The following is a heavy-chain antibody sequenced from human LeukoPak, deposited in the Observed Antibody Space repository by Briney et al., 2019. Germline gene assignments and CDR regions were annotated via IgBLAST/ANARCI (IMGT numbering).Heavy chain of an antibody. V-gene: IGHV4-39*07. J-gene: IGHJ4*02. CDR1: GGSISNRTSY. CDR3: ARDRAVFDY. Sequence: SETLSLTCSVPGGSISNRTSYWGWIRLAPGKGLEWIGSIYYSGSTYYNPSLKSRVTISVDTSKNQFSLKLSSVTAADTAVYYCARDRAVFDYWGQGTLVTVSS. CDR2: IYYSGST.